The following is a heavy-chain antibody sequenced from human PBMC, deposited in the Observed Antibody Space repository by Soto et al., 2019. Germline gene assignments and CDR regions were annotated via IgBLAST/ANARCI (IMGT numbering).Heavy chain of an antibody. CDR1: GFSLGTAGVG. D-gene: IGHD2-8*01. J-gene: IGHJ5*02. CDR3: ARSTTRVGVHTWLDP. CDR2: IFWNDDK. Sequence: QITLKESGPTLVKPTQTVTLTCTFSGFSLGTAGVGVGWFRQPPGKAPEGLAIIFWNDDKRYSPSLKSRLTITTDTSKNQVVLTMTNMDPVDTATYYCARSTTRVGVHTWLDPWGQGTLVTVSS. V-gene: IGHV2-5*01.